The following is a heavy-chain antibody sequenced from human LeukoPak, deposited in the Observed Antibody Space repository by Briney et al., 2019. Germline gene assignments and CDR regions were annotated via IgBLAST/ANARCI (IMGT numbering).Heavy chain of an antibody. CDR2: IYHSGST. CDR3: ARANYGSGSYYRIYYYGMDV. J-gene: IGHJ6*02. CDR1: GGSISSSNW. D-gene: IGHD3-10*01. Sequence: PSGTLSLTCAVSGGSISSSNWWSWVRQPPGKGLEWIGDIYHSGSTNYNPSLKSRVTISVDKSKNQFSLKLSSVTAADTAVYYCARANYGSGSYYRIYYYGMDVWGQGTTVTVSS. V-gene: IGHV4-4*02.